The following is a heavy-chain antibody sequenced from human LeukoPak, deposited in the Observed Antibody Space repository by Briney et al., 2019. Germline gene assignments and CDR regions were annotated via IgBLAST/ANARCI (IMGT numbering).Heavy chain of an antibody. D-gene: IGHD6-19*01. CDR1: TGSFSDHY. V-gene: IGHV4-34*01. Sequence: PSETLSLTCAVYTGSFSDHYWNWVRQSPGKGLEWIGEINHSGNTNYNPSLKSRVTISVDTSKNQFSLKLSSVTAADTAVYYCARGRRVIAVAVSYSYYYYMDVWGKGTTVTISS. J-gene: IGHJ6*03. CDR3: ARGRRVIAVAVSYSYYYYMDV. CDR2: INHSGNT.